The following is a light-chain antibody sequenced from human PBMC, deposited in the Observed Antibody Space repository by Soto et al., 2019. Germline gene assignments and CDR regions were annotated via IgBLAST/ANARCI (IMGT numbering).Light chain of an antibody. Sequence: EVVMAQSPGTLSVSPGERSTLFVATSRNVDRKLAWYQQKPGQAPRLLIYAASTRATGIPARFSGSGSGTDFTLTISRLEPEDFAVYYCQQYGSSPLTFGGGTKVDIK. CDR2: AAS. CDR3: QQYGSSPLT. V-gene: IGKV3-20*01. CDR1: RNVDRK. J-gene: IGKJ4*01.